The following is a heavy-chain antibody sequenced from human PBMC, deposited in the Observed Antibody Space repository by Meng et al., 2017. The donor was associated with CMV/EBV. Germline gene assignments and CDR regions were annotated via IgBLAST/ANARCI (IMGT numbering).Heavy chain of an antibody. J-gene: IGHJ6*02. CDR3: ARFVASGSPRPYYYYYYGMDV. V-gene: IGHV3-9*01. Sequence: SLKISCAASGFTFDDYAMHWVRQAPGKGLEWVSGISWNSGSIGYADSVKGRFTISRDNAKNSLYLQMNSLRAEDTAVYYCARFVASGSPRPYYYYYYGMDVWGQGTTVTVSS. CDR2: ISWNSGSI. D-gene: IGHD1-26*01. CDR1: GFTFDDYA.